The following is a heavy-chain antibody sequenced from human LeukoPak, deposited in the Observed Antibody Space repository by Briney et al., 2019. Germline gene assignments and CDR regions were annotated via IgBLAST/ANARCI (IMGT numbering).Heavy chain of an antibody. J-gene: IGHJ4*02. CDR3: AKSKIASSSWYGYFDY. CDR1: GFTFSSYA. V-gene: IGHV3-23*01. CDR2: ISGSGGST. D-gene: IGHD6-13*01. Sequence: AGGSLRLSCAASGFTFSSYAMSWVRQAPGKGLEWVSAISGSGGSTYYADSEKGRFTISRDNSKNTLYLQMNSLSAEDTAVYYCAKSKIASSSWYGYFDYWGQGTLVTVSS.